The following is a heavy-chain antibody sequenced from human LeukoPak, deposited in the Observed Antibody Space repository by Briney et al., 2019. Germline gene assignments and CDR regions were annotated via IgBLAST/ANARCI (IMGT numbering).Heavy chain of an antibody. CDR3: AKWSAPYYDSSGTLDN. V-gene: IGHV3-23*01. J-gene: IGHJ4*02. CDR2: ISGSGGST. Sequence: GGSLRLSCAASGFTFSSYAMSWVRQAPGKGREWVSAISGSGGSTYYADSVKGRFTISRDKSKNTLYLQMNSLRAKDTAVYYCAKWSAPYYDSSGTLDNWGQGTLVTVSS. D-gene: IGHD3-22*01. CDR1: GFTFSSYA.